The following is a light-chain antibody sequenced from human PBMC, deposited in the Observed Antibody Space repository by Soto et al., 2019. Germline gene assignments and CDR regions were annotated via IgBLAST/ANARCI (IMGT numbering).Light chain of an antibody. J-gene: IGKJ2*01. V-gene: IGKV3-11*01. Sequence: EIVLTQSPVTLSLSPGDRATLSCRPSQSVSSFLAWYQQKPGQPPRLLIYDVSNRAAGIPARFSGCGSGTDFTLTISSLEPEDFAVYYCQQRTDWPPVYTFGQGTKLEIK. CDR3: QQRTDWPPVYT. CDR2: DVS. CDR1: QSVSSF.